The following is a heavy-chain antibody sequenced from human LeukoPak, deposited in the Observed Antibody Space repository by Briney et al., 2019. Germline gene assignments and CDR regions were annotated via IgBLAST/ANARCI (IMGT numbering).Heavy chain of an antibody. CDR3: ATDNHPMVSSRDYYYYMDV. CDR1: GFTFSSSA. CDR2: ITGSGDST. J-gene: IGHJ6*03. Sequence: AGGSLRLSCAASGFTFSSSAMNWVRQAPGKGLEWVSAITGSGDSTHYADSVKGRFTISRDNSKNTLYLQMNSLRAEDTAVYYCATDNHPMVSSRDYYYYMDVWGKGTTVTISS. D-gene: IGHD3-10*01. V-gene: IGHV3-23*01.